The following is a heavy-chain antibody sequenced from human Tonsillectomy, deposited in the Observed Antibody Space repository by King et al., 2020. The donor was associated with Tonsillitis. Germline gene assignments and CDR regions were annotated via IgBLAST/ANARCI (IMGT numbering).Heavy chain of an antibody. Sequence: VQLVESGGGLVQPGGSLRLSCAASGFTFSSYAMSWFRQAPGKGLEWVSAVSGSGGSTYDADSVKGRFTISRDNSKNTLHLQMNSLRAEDTAVYYCAKDVAVAGGVLYFDYWGQGTLVTVSS. V-gene: IGHV3-23*04. J-gene: IGHJ4*02. CDR3: AKDVAVAGGVLYFDY. D-gene: IGHD6-19*01. CDR2: VSGSGGST. CDR1: GFTFSSYA.